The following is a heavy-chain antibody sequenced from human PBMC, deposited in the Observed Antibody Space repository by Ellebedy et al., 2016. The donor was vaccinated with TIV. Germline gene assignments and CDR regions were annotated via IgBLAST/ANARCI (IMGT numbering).Heavy chain of an antibody. CDR2: IYPGDSDT. D-gene: IGHD1-1*01. Sequence: KVSXKGSRYSFTSYWIGWVRQMPGKGLEWMGIIYPGDSDTRYSPSFQGQVTFSADKSISTAYLQWSSLKASDTAMYYCARRNDDGLDYWGQGTLVTVSS. CDR1: RYSFTSYW. J-gene: IGHJ4*02. CDR3: ARRNDDGLDY. V-gene: IGHV5-51*01.